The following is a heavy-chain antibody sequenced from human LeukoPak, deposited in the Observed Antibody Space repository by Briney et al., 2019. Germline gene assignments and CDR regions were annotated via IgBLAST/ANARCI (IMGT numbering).Heavy chain of an antibody. CDR2: IYYSGST. J-gene: IGHJ6*03. D-gene: IGHD2-15*01. CDR3: ARHGVVAATYYYYMDV. V-gene: IGHV4-59*01. CDR1: GGSISSYY. Sequence: SETLSLTCTVSGGSISSYYWTWIRQPPGKGLEWIGYIYYSGSTNYNPSLKSRVTISVDTSKNQFSLKLTSVTAADTAVYYCARHGVVAATYYYYMDVWGKGTTVTISS.